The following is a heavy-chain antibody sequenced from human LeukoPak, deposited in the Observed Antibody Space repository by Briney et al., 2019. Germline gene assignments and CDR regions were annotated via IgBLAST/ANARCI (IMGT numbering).Heavy chain of an antibody. Sequence: GGSLRLSCAASGFTFSSYSMNWVRQAPGKGLEWVSYISSSSSTIYYADSAKGRFTISRDNAKNSLYLQMNSLRAEDTAVYYCARDGSGSYGVRYFDYWGQGTLVTVSS. CDR2: ISSSSSTI. V-gene: IGHV3-48*04. J-gene: IGHJ4*02. CDR3: ARDGSGSYGVRYFDY. CDR1: GFTFSSYS. D-gene: IGHD1-26*01.